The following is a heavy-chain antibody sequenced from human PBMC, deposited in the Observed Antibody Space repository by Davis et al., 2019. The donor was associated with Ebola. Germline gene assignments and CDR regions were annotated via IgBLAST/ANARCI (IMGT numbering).Heavy chain of an antibody. CDR2: ISGSSSTI. CDR1: GFTFSTYS. Sequence: GESLKISCAASGFTFSTYSMNWVRQAPAKGLEWVSYISGSSSTIYYADSVKGRFTISRDNAKNSLYLQMNSLRADDTAVYYCARAVGRRWFGESTPYFDYWGQGALVTVSS. V-gene: IGHV3-48*04. J-gene: IGHJ4*02. CDR3: ARAVGRRWFGESTPYFDY. D-gene: IGHD3-10*01.